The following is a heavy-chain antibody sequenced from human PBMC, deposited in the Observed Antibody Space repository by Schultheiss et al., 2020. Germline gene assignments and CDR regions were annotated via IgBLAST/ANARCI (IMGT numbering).Heavy chain of an antibody. CDR3: AKEGGCTNGVCYYYFDY. Sequence: SETLSLTCTVSGGSISSGGYYWSWIRQHPGKGLEWIGYIYYSGSTNYNPSLKSRVTMSVDTSKNQFSLKLSSVTAADTAVYYCAKEGGCTNGVCYYYFDYWGQGTLVTVSS. D-gene: IGHD2-8*01. V-gene: IGHV4-61*08. CDR1: GGSISSGGYY. J-gene: IGHJ4*02. CDR2: IYYSGST.